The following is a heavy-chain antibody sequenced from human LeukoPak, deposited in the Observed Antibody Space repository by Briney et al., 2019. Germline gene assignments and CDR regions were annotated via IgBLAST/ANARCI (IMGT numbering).Heavy chain of an antibody. J-gene: IGHJ6*03. V-gene: IGHV1-2*02. Sequence: ASVRVSCKASGYTFTGYYMHWVRQAPGQGLEWMGWINPNSGGTNYAQKFQGRVTMTRDTSISTAYMELSRLRSDDTAVYYCARAIRNRPLTYYYYYYMDVWGKGTTVTVSS. CDR1: GYTFTGYY. CDR2: INPNSGGT. CDR3: ARAIRNRPLTYYYYYYMDV. D-gene: IGHD1-14*01.